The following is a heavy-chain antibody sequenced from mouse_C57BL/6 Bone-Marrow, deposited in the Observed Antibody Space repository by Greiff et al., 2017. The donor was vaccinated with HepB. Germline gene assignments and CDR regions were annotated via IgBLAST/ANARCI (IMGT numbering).Heavy chain of an antibody. CDR2: INPSNGGT. D-gene: IGHD1-1*01. CDR3: ARGLLGYYYGSSYAMDY. V-gene: IGHV1-53*01. Sequence: VQLQQPGTELVKPGASVKLSCKASGYTFTSYWMHWVKQRPGQGLEWIGNINPSNGGTNYNEKFKSKATLTVDKSSSTAYMQLSSLTSEDSAVYYCARGLLGYYYGSSYAMDYWGQGTSVTVSS. CDR1: GYTFTSYW. J-gene: IGHJ4*01.